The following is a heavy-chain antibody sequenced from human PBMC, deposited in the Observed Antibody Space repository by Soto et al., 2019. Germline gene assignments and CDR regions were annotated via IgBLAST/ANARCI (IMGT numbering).Heavy chain of an antibody. Sequence: QVQLQESGPGLVKPSQTLSLTCTVSGASIGSGTYYWHWIRQHPGKGLEWIGWLSHSGGTYYNPSLRSRMTISVATSKEQVSLRLTSVTAADTAVYYCARGTRPDTRFGESIFDFWGQGTLVTVSS. J-gene: IGHJ4*02. CDR2: LSHSGGT. CDR3: ARGTRPDTRFGESIFDF. CDR1: GASIGSGTYY. V-gene: IGHV4-31*03. D-gene: IGHD3-10*01.